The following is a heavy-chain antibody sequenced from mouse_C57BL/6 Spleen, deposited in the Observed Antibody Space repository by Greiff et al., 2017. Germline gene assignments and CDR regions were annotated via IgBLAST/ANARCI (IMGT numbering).Heavy chain of an antibody. CDR2: ISDGGSYT. J-gene: IGHJ3*01. V-gene: IGHV5-4*03. D-gene: IGHD3-3*01. Sequence: EVKLMESGGGLVKPGGSLKLSCAASGFTFSNYAMSWVRQTPEKRLEWVATISDGGSYTYYPDNVKGRFTISRDNAKNNLYLQMSHLRSEDTAMYYCAAGSAWFAYWGQGTLVTVSA. CDR1: GFTFSNYA. CDR3: AAGSAWFAY.